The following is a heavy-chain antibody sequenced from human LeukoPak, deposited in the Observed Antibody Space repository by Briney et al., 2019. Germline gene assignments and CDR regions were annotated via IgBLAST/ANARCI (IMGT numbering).Heavy chain of an antibody. CDR3: ATVSPLSGSGGWYYPWDY. CDR1: GYTLTGLS. J-gene: IGHJ4*02. D-gene: IGHD6-19*01. CDR2: FDPEDGET. V-gene: IGHV1-24*01. Sequence: ASVKVSCKVSGYTLTGLSMHWVRQAPGKGLEWMGGFDPEDGETIYAQKFQGRVTMTEDTSTDTAYMELSSLRSEDTAVYYCATVSPLSGSGGWYYPWDYWGQGTLVTVSS.